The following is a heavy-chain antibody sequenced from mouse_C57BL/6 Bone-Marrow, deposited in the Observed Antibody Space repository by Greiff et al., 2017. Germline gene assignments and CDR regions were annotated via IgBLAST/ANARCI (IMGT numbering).Heavy chain of an antibody. CDR2: INPSSGYT. J-gene: IGHJ3*01. V-gene: IGHV1-4*01. D-gene: IGHD1-1*01. Sequence: QVQLKESGAELARPGASVKMSCKASGYTFTSYTMHWVKQRPGQGLEWIGYINPSSGYTKYNQKFKDKATLTADKSSSTAYMQLSSLTSEDSAVYYCARDYYGSSSFAYWGQVTLVTVSA. CDR1: GYTFTSYT. CDR3: ARDYYGSSSFAY.